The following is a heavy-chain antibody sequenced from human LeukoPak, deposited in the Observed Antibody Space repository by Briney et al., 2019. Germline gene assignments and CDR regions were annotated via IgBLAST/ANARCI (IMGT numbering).Heavy chain of an antibody. CDR3: ATNYEILSGYPKNYYFHI. J-gene: IGHJ3*02. D-gene: IGHD3-9*01. Sequence: SVKVSCKASGGTFSSYAISWVRQAPGQGPEWMGGIIPLFRTANYAQKFQGRVTITADKSTNTAFMELSGLRSEDTAMYYCATNYEILSGYPKNYYFHIWGEGTMVTVSS. V-gene: IGHV1-69*06. CDR2: IIPLFRTA. CDR1: GGTFSSYA.